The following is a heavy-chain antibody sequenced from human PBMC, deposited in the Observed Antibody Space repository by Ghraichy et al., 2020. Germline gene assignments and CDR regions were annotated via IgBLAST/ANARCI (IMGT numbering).Heavy chain of an antibody. CDR1: GESFSGYS. J-gene: IGHJ6*03. V-gene: IGHV4-34*01. CDR2: VDHSGRS. Sequence: SETLSLTCAVYGESFSGYSWTWIRQRPGMGLEWIGEVDHSGRSSLNPSLKSRVTISIDTSKNQFSLKVNSMTAADTALYYCARGLTKTVVRGFLVGVAYSSFDLDVWGKGTTVTVSS. CDR3: ARGLTKTVVRGFLVGVAYSSFDLDV. D-gene: IGHD3-10*01.